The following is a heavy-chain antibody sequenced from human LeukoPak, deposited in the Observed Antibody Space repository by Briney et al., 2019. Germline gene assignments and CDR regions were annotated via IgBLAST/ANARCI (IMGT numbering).Heavy chain of an antibody. D-gene: IGHD3-22*01. CDR2: IWYDGSNK. V-gene: IGHV3-33*01. CDR3: AREPTSNYYDSNGYFDY. Sequence: GGSLRLSCAASGFTFSSYGMHWVRQAPGKGLEWVAVIWYDGSNKYYADSVKGRFTISRDNSKNTLYLQMNSLRAEDTAVYYCAREPTSNYYDSNGYFDYWGQGTLVTVSS. J-gene: IGHJ4*02. CDR1: GFTFSSYG.